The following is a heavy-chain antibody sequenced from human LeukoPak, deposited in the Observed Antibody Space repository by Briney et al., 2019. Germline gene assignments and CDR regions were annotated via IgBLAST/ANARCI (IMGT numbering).Heavy chain of an antibody. CDR2: IYYSGST. CDR1: GGSISSYY. V-gene: IGHV4-59*01. CDR3: ARVYWGSHSSWYRWFDP. J-gene: IGHJ5*02. Sequence: SETLSLTCTVSGGSISSYYWSWIRQPPGKGLEWIGYIYYSGSTNYNPSLKSRVTISVDTSKNQFSLKLSSVTAADTAVYYCARVYWGSHSSWYRWFDPWGQGTLVTVSS. D-gene: IGHD6-13*01.